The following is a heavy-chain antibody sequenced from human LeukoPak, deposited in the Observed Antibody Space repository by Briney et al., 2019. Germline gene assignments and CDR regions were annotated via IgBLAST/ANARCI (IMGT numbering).Heavy chain of an antibody. CDR1: GFTFSSYA. J-gene: IGHJ3*02. V-gene: IGHV3-23*01. CDR3: AKDWLSALDAFDI. CDR2: ISGSGGST. D-gene: IGHD2/OR15-2a*01. Sequence: SGGSLRLSCAASGFTFSSYAMSWVRQAPGKGLEWVSAISGSGGSTYYADSVKGRFTISRDNSKNTLYLQMNSLRAEDTAVYYCAKDWLSALDAFDIWGQGTMVTVSS.